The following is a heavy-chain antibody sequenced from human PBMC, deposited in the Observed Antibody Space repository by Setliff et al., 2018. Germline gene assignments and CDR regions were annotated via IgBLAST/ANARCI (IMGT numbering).Heavy chain of an antibody. V-gene: IGHV5-51*01. J-gene: IGHJ1*01. D-gene: IGHD4-17*01. CDR1: GYSFTTYW. CDR3: ARRAVTAEYFQH. CDR2: IYPGDSDT. Sequence: LKISCKGSGYSFTTYWIGWVRQMPGKGLGWMGIIYPGDSDTRYSPSFQGQVTISADKSISTAYLQLSSLKASDTAIYYCARRAVTAEYFQHWGHGTLVTAPQ.